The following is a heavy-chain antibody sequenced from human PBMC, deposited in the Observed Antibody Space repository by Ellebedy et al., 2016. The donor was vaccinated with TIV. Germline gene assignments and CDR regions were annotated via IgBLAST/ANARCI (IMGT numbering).Heavy chain of an antibody. J-gene: IGHJ4*02. CDR2: IWYDGQNK. Sequence: GGSLRLXCAASGFTFSSYGMHWVRQAPGKGLDWVAVIWYDGQNKFYAESVEGRFTISRDNSKNMLYLQMNNLRGEDTAVYYCVRSGWAHRGTDYWGQGTLVTVSS. CDR1: GFTFSSYG. CDR3: VRSGWAHRGTDY. V-gene: IGHV3-33*03. D-gene: IGHD1-1*01.